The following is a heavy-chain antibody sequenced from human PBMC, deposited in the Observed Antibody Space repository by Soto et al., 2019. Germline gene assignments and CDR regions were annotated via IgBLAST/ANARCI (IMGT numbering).Heavy chain of an antibody. J-gene: IGHJ4*02. Sequence: PSETLSLTCDVYGGSFSGYIWTWIRQTPGKGLQWIGQINHSGSSIYNPSLKNRVTISVDTSKNQFSLKLSSVTAADTAVYYCARGRRKFDYWGQGTLVTVSS. CDR1: GGSFSGYI. V-gene: IGHV4-34*01. CDR2: INHSGSS. CDR3: ARGRRKFDY.